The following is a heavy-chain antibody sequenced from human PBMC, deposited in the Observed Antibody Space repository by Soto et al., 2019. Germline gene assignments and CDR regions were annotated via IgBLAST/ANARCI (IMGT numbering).Heavy chain of an antibody. CDR2: VYNSGST. CDR3: ARYRREAAAGYTLDY. CDR1: GGSISSNY. V-gene: IGHV4-59*01. J-gene: IGHJ4*02. Sequence: SETLSLTCTVSGGSISSNYWTWIRQPPGKGLEWIGYVYNSGSTNYNPSLKSRVTISEDTSKSQFSLKVNSMTAADTAVYYCARYRREAAAGYTLDYWGQGIVVTASS. D-gene: IGHD6-13*01.